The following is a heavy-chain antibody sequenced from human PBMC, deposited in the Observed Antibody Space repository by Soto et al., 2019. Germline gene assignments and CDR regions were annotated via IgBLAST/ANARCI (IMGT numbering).Heavy chain of an antibody. Sequence: VQLVQSGSEVKKPGSSVRVSCKASGGTFSIYTISWVRQAPGQGHEWMGRVIPFLDITSYSQRFQVRVTITADKSTTTAYMELSSLRSEDTAVYYCARDRDNSNWPNFDSWGQGTLVTVSS. D-gene: IGHD6-13*01. CDR3: ARDRDNSNWPNFDS. CDR1: GGTFSIYT. V-gene: IGHV1-69*02. J-gene: IGHJ4*02. CDR2: VIPFLDIT.